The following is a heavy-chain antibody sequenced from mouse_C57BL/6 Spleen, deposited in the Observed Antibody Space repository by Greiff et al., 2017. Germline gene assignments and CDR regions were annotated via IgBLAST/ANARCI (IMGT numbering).Heavy chain of an antibody. CDR1: GFTIKNTY. D-gene: IGHD2-5*01. CDR2: IDPANGNT. V-gene: IGHV14-3*01. CDR3: ARGYSNYEFAY. J-gene: IGHJ3*01. Sequence: EVQLLQSVAELVRPGASVKLSCTASGFTIKNTYMHWVNPRPEQGLEWIGRIDPANGNTKYAPNVQGKATITADTSSNNVSLQLSSLTSEDTAIYYCARGYSNYEFAYWGQGTLVTVSA.